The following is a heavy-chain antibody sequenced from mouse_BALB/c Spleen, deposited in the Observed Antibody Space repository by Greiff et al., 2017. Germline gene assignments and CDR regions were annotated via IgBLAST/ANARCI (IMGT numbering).Heavy chain of an antibody. J-gene: IGHJ3*01. D-gene: IGHD1-2*01. CDR2: ISNGGGST. CDR1: GFTFSSYT. CDR3: ARHGATAPWFAY. V-gene: IGHV5-12-2*01. Sequence: EVQLVESGGGLVQPGGSLKLSCAASGFTFSSYTMSWVRQTPEKRLEWVAYISNGGGSTYYPDTVKGRFTISRDNAKNTLYLQMSSLKSEDTAMYYCARHGATAPWFAYWGQGTLVTVSA.